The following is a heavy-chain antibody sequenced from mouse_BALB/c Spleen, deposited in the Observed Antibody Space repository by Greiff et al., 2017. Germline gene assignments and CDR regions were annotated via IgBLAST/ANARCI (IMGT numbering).Heavy chain of an antibody. V-gene: IGHV3-6*02. D-gene: IGHD2-12*01. J-gene: IGHJ4*01. CDR2: ISYDGSN. CDR1: GYSITSGYY. Sequence: EVQLVESGPGLVKPSQSLSLTCSVTGYSITSGYYWNWIRQFPGNKLEWMGYISYDGSNNYNPSLKNRISITRDTSKNQFFLKLNSVTTEDTATYYCATHDGHAMDYWGQGTSVTVSS. CDR3: ATHDGHAMDY.